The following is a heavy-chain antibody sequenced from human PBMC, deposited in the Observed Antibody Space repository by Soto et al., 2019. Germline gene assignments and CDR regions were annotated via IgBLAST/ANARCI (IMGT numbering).Heavy chain of an antibody. D-gene: IGHD2-21*02. Sequence: QVQLVESGGGVVQPGRSLRLACAASGFTFSNYGMHWVRQARGEGLEWVAVISYDGSNKYYPDSVKGRFAISRDNSKSTLYLQINSLRAEDTAVYYCARSAVTAIRDGMDVWGQGTTVTVSS. J-gene: IGHJ6*02. V-gene: IGHV3-30*09. CDR2: ISYDGSNK. CDR3: ARSAVTAIRDGMDV. CDR1: GFTFSNYG.